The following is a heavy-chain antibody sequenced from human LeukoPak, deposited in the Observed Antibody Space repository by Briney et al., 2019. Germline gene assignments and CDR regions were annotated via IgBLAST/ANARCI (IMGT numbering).Heavy chain of an antibody. J-gene: IGHJ4*02. CDR3: ARRRSSSWGIDY. D-gene: IGHD6-13*01. CDR2: IYSSGNT. CDR1: GFTVSSNY. Sequence: GGSLRLSCAASGFTVSSNYMSWVRQAPGKGLEWVSVIYSSGNTYYADSVKDRFTISRDNSKNTLYLQMNSLRTEDTAVYYCARRRSSSWGIDYWGQGTLVTVSS. V-gene: IGHV3-66*02.